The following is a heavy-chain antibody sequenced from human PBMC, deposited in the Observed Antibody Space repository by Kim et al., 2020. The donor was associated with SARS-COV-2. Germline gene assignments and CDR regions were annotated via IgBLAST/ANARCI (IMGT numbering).Heavy chain of an antibody. V-gene: IGHV4-34*01. CDR3: ARGRRALNNWNYLWGGWFDP. D-gene: IGHD1-7*01. Sequence: RVTISVDTSKNQFSLKLSSVTAADTAVYYCARGRRALNNWNYLWGGWFDPWGQGTLVTVSS. J-gene: IGHJ5*02.